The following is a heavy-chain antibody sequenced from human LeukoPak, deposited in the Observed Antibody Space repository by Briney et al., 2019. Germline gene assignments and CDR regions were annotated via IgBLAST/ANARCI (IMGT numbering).Heavy chain of an antibody. CDR3: ARDRLGYCSGGSCFFDY. CDR2: ISSSSSNI. D-gene: IGHD2-15*01. V-gene: IGHV3-48*01. Sequence: GGSLRLSCPASGFTFSSYSMNWVRQAPRKGLEWVSYISSSSSNIYYADSVKGRFTISRDNAKNSLYLQMNSLRAEDTAVYYCARDRLGYCSGGSCFFDYWGQGTLVTVSP. J-gene: IGHJ4*02. CDR1: GFTFSSYS.